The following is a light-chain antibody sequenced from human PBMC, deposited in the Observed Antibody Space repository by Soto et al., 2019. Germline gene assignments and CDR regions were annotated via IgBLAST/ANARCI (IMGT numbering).Light chain of an antibody. Sequence: QSALTQPPSASGSPGQSVTISCTGTSSDVGGYAYVSWYQHHPGKAPKLLIYEITKRPSGVPDRFSGSKSGNTASLTVSGVQAGEEADYYCSSDAGSNVVFGGGTKVTVL. CDR3: SSDAGSNVV. J-gene: IGLJ2*01. CDR1: SSDVGGYAY. CDR2: EIT. V-gene: IGLV2-8*01.